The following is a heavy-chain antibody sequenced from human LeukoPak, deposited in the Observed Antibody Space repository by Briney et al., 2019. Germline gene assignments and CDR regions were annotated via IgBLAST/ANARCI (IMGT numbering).Heavy chain of an antibody. D-gene: IGHD3-16*01. Sequence: ASVKVSCKASGGTFSSYAISWVRQAPGQGLEWMGGIIPIFGTANYAQKFQGRVTITADESTSTAYMELSSLRSEDTAVYYCAKSYDYVWGSYHTPVGYWGQGTLVTVSS. J-gene: IGHJ4*02. CDR2: IIPIFGTA. V-gene: IGHV1-69*13. CDR1: GGTFSSYA. CDR3: AKSYDYVWGSYHTPVGY.